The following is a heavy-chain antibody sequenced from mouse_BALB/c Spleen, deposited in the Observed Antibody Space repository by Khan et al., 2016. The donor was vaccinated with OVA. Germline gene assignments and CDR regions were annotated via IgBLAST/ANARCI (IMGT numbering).Heavy chain of an antibody. CDR1: GYTFTSYW. J-gene: IGHJ4*01. CDR3: ARSNYYGSSLYAMDY. D-gene: IGHD1-1*01. V-gene: IGHV1S41*01. Sequence: DLVKPGASVKLSCKASGYTFTSYWINWIKQRPGQGLEWIGRIAPGSGSTYYNEMFKGKATLNVDTSSSTAYIQLSSLSSEDSAVYFCARSNYYGSSLYAMDYWGQGTSVTVSS. CDR2: IAPGSGST.